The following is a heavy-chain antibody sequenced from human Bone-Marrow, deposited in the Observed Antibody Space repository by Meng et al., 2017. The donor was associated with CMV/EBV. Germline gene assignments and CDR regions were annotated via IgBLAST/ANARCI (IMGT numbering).Heavy chain of an antibody. D-gene: IGHD2-8*01. J-gene: IGHJ5*02. CDR1: GGSFSGYY. CDR3: ARGRSCVNGVCYDDHNYFGP. Sequence: SETLSLTCAVYGGSFSGYYWSWIRQPPGKGLEWIGEINHSGSTNYNPSLKSRVTISLDTSKNQLSLKLNSLITADTAVYFCARGRSCVNGVCYDDHNYFGPWGQGTLVTVSS. V-gene: IGHV4-34*01. CDR2: INHSGST.